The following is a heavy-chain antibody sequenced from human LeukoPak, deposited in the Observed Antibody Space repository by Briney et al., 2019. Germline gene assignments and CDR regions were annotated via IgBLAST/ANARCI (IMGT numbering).Heavy chain of an antibody. J-gene: IGHJ3*02. CDR2: ISSSSSYI. V-gene: IGHV3-21*01. Sequence: PGGSLRLSCAASGFTFSNYGLHWVRQAPGKGLEWVSSISSSSSYIYYADSVKGRFTISRDNAKNSLYLQMNSLRAEDTAVYYCARGSRESDAFDIWGQGTMVTVSS. CDR3: ARGSRESDAFDI. CDR1: GFTFSNYG.